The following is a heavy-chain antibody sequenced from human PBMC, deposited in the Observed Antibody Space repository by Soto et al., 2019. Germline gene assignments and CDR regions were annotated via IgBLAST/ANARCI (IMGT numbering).Heavy chain of an antibody. CDR2: ILNTGDT. V-gene: IGHV4-59*01. J-gene: IGHJ4*02. CDR1: GGSISTYY. Sequence: SETLSLTCVISGGSISTYYWSWIRQPPGKGLEWIGYILNTGDTNYNPSLKSRVTISLDMSKSQFSLNLTSVTAADTAVYYCARQRTSVVTQAYFDVWGPGSLVTVSS. CDR3: ARQRTSVVTQAYFDV. D-gene: IGHD2-21*02.